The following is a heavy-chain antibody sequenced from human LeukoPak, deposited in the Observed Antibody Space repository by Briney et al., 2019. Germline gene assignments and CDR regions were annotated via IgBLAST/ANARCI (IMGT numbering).Heavy chain of an antibody. Sequence: SETLSLTCGVSGGSISSTNWWSWVRQPPGQGLEWIGEISLSGVTNYNPSLKSRVTMSLDGSKNHLSLTLTSVTAADTAVYYCSRESGAFSPFGYWGQGTLVTVSS. CDR1: GGSISSTNW. CDR3: SRESGAFSPFGY. D-gene: IGHD1-26*01. V-gene: IGHV4-4*02. CDR2: ISLSGVT. J-gene: IGHJ4*02.